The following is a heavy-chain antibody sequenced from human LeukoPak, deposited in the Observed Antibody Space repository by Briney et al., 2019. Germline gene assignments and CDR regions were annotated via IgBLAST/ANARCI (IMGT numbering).Heavy chain of an antibody. CDR1: GFTLSYDY. CDR2: ISSSGSTI. J-gene: IGHJ4*02. Sequence: GGSLRLSCSASGFTLSYDYMSWIPQAPGKGLEWVSYISSSGSTIYYADSVKGRFTISRDNAKNSLYLQMNSLRAEDTAVYYSARDGWTVGDMFDYWGQGTLVTVSS. CDR3: ARDGWTVGDMFDY. D-gene: IGHD3-16*01. V-gene: IGHV3-11*04.